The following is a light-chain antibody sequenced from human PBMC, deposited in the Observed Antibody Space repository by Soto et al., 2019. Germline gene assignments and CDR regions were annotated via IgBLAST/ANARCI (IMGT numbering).Light chain of an antibody. V-gene: IGKV3-20*01. CDR1: QSVSSSY. Sequence: VLTHSLGALSLTPGERATLSCRASQSVSSSYLAWYQQKPGQAPRLLIYGASSRATGIPDRFSGSGSGTDFTLTISRLEPEDFAVYYCQQYDSSPKTFGQGTKVDI. CDR2: GAS. J-gene: IGKJ1*01. CDR3: QQYDSSPKT.